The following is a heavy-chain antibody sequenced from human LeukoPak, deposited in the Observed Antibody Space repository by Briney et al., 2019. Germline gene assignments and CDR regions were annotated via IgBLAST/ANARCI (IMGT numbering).Heavy chain of an antibody. Sequence: ASVKVSCKASGYTFTGYYMHWVRQAPGQGLEWMGWINPNSGGTNYAQKFQGRVTMTTDTSISTAYMELSRLRSDDTAVYYCARDLGYYYDSSGYNGDYWGQGTLVTVSS. CDR1: GYTFTGYY. D-gene: IGHD3-22*01. CDR2: INPNSGGT. J-gene: IGHJ4*02. CDR3: ARDLGYYYDSSGYNGDY. V-gene: IGHV1-2*02.